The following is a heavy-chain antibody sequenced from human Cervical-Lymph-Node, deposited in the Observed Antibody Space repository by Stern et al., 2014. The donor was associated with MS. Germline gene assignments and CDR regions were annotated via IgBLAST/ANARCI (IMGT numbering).Heavy chain of an antibody. J-gene: IGHJ6*02. CDR1: GGSISGGAYY. Sequence: VQLEESGPGLVKSSQTLSLTCTVSGGSISGGAYYWSWIRQQPGKGLEWIGNIYYRGSTYYNPSLKSRVTISVDTSKNQFSVKLSPVTAADTAVYYCARTSATGTNYYGIDVWGQGTAVTVSS. D-gene: IGHD1-14*01. CDR2: IYYRGST. V-gene: IGHV4-31*03. CDR3: ARTSATGTNYYGIDV.